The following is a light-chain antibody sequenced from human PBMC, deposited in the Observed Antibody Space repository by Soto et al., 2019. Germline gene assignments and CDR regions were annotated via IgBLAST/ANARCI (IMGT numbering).Light chain of an antibody. J-gene: IGKJ1*01. Sequence: EIVLTQSPGTLSLSPGERATLSCRASQSVRSGYLAWYQDKPGQAPRLLIYGASARASGLPDRFSGSGSGTDITLTIGRLAPEDSVVYDCQQYGSSQKTFGQGTKVEIK. CDR1: QSVRSGY. CDR3: QQYGSSQKT. CDR2: GAS. V-gene: IGKV3-20*01.